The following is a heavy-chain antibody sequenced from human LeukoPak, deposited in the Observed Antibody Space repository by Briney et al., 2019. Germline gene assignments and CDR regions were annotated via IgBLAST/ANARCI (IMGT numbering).Heavy chain of an antibody. V-gene: IGHV4-39*01. CDR1: GGSISSSSYY. CDR3: ARRDSSGYYAHYFDY. D-gene: IGHD3-22*01. Sequence: PSETLSLTCTVSGGSISSSSYYWCWIRQPPGKGLEWIGSIYYSGSTYYNPSLKSRVTISVDTSKNQFSLKLSSVTAADTAVYYCARRDSSGYYAHYFDYWGQGTLVTVSS. CDR2: IYYSGST. J-gene: IGHJ4*02.